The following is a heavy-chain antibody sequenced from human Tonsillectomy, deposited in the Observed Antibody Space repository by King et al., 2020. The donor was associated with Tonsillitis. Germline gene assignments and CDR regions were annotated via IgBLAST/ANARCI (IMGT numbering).Heavy chain of an antibody. Sequence: QLQESGPGLVKPSQTLSLTCTVSGGSISSGDYYWSWIRQHPGKGLEWIGYIYYSGSTYYNPSLKSRVTISVDTSKNQFSLKLSSVTAADTAVYYWARGQYHLLNYYYYYCGMDVWGQGTTVTVSS. CDR2: IYYSGST. V-gene: IGHV4-31*03. J-gene: IGHJ6*02. D-gene: IGHD2-2*01. CDR3: ARGQYHLLNYYYYYCGMDV. CDR1: GGSISSGDYY.